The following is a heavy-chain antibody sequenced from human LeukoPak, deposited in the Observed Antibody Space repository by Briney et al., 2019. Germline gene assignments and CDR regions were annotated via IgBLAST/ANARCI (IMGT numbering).Heavy chain of an antibody. D-gene: IGHD2-2*01. V-gene: IGHV4-34*01. J-gene: IGHJ5*02. CDR1: GGSFSGYY. Sequence: SETLSLTCAVYGGSFSGYYWSWIRQPPGKGLEWIGEINHSGSTNYNPSLKSRVTISVDTSKNQFSLKLSSVTAADTAVYYCARGGRYCSSTSCYSWFDPWGQGTLATVSS. CDR2: INHSGST. CDR3: ARGGRYCSSTSCYSWFDP.